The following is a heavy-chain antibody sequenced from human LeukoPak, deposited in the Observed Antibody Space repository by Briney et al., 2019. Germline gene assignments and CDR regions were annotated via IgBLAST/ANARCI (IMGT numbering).Heavy chain of an antibody. D-gene: IGHD5-18*01. J-gene: IGHJ4*02. V-gene: IGHV4-61*02. Sequence: SETLSLTCTVSGGSISSGSYYWSWIRQPAGKGLEWIGRIYTSGSTNYNPSLKSRVTISVDTSKNQFSLKLSSVTAADTAVYYCARVIGYRHDYWGQGTLVTVSS. CDR1: GGSISSGSYY. CDR2: IYTSGST. CDR3: ARVIGYRHDY.